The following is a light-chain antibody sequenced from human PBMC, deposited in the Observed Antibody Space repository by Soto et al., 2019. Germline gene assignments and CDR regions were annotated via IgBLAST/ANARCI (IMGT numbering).Light chain of an antibody. Sequence: DIQLTQSPSFLSASVGDRVTITCRASQGIGSYLAWYQQKSGRAPKLLIYGASTLQSGVPSRFSGSGSGTEFTLTISSLQPEDFATYYCHQRNSDATFTFGPGTKVDIK. V-gene: IGKV1-9*01. J-gene: IGKJ3*01. CDR2: GAS. CDR1: QGIGSY. CDR3: HQRNSDATFT.